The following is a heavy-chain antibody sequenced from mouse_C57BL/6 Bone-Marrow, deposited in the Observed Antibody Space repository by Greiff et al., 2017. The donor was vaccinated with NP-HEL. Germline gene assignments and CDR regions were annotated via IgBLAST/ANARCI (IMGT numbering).Heavy chain of an antibody. CDR2: INPSSGYT. D-gene: IGHD1-1*02. J-gene: IGHJ2*01. V-gene: IGHV1-4*01. CDR1: GYTFTSYT. CDR3: AREGVEDY. Sequence: VQLQESGAELARPGASVKMSCKASGYTFTSYTMHWVKQRPGQGLEWIGYINPSSGYTKYNQKFKDKATLTADKSSSTAYMQLSSLTSEDSAVYYCAREGVEDYWGQGTTLTVSS.